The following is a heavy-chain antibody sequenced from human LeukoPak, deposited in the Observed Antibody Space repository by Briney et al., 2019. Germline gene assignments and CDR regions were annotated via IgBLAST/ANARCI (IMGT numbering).Heavy chain of an antibody. J-gene: IGHJ4*02. V-gene: IGHV3-48*02. D-gene: IGHD5-12*01. CDR2: ITSSGSAR. CDR3: AREYSGYVLFDY. CDR1: GFSFSGYS. Sequence: GGSLRLSCAASGFSFSGYSMNWVRQAPGKGLEGVSYITSSGSARHYADSVKGRFTISRDNAKNSLHLQMNSLRDEDTAVYYCAREYSGYVLFDYWGQGTLVTVSS.